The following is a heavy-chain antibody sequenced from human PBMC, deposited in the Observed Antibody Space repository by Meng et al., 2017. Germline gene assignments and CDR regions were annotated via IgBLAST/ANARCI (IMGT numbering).Heavy chain of an antibody. Sequence: GESLKISCAASGFTFSSYSMNWVRQAPGKGLEWVSSISSSSYIHYADSVKGRFTISRDNAKNSLYLQMNSLRAEDTAVYYCARERESYYDSSGYYYDYYCGMDVWGQGTTVTVSS. V-gene: IGHV3-21*01. CDR3: ARERESYYDSSGYYYDYYCGMDV. CDR1: GFTFSSYS. J-gene: IGHJ6*02. D-gene: IGHD3-22*01. CDR2: ISSSSYI.